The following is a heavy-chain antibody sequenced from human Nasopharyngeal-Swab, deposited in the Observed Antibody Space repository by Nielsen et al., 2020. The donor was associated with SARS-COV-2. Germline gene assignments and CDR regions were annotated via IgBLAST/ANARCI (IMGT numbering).Heavy chain of an antibody. D-gene: IGHD1/OR15-1a*01. J-gene: IGHJ6*02. Sequence: SVKVSCKASGGTFSSYAISWVRQAPGQGLEWMGGIIPIFGTANYAQKFQGRVTITADESTSTAYMELSSPRSEDTAVYYCARDLGSITGTTRYYYYYYGMDVWGQGTTVTVSS. CDR3: ARDLGSITGTTRYYYYYYGMDV. CDR2: IIPIFGTA. V-gene: IGHV1-69*13. CDR1: GGTFSSYA.